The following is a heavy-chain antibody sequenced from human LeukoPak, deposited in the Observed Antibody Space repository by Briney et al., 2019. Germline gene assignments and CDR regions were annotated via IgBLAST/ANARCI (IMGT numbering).Heavy chain of an antibody. Sequence: PSETLSLTCTVSGGSISSSSYYWGWIRQPPGKGLEWIRSIYYSGSTYYNPSLKSRVTISVDTSKNQFSLKLSSVTAADTAVYYCARHINVYGDYSWFDPWGQGTLVTVSS. CDR1: GGSISSSSYY. D-gene: IGHD4-17*01. CDR3: ARHINVYGDYSWFDP. CDR2: IYYSGST. J-gene: IGHJ5*02. V-gene: IGHV4-39*01.